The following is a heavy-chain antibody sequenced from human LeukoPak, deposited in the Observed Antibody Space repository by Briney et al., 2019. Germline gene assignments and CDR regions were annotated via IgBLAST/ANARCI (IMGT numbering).Heavy chain of an antibody. D-gene: IGHD3-10*01. CDR3: ARAVYYYYGSGSYFDY. CDR1: GYTFTGYC. J-gene: IGHJ4*02. Sequence: ASVKVCCKASGYTFTGYCMHWVRQAPGQGLEWMGWINPNSGGTNYAQKFQGWVTMTRDTSISTAYMELSRLRSDDTAVYYCARAVYYYYGSGSYFDYWGQGTLVTVPS. CDR2: INPNSGGT. V-gene: IGHV1-2*04.